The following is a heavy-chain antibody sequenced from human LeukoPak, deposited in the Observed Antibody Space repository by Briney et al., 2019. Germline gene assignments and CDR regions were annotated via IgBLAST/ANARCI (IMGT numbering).Heavy chain of an antibody. CDR3: ARVEGGYDNLDY. CDR2: IYYSGST. J-gene: IGHJ4*02. Sequence: SETLSLTCTVSGGSISSYYWSWIRQPPGKGLEWIGYIYYSGSTNYNPSLKSRVTISVDTSKNQFSLKLSSVTAADTAVYYCARVEGGYDNLDYWGQGTLVTVSS. CDR1: GGSISSYY. D-gene: IGHD5-12*01. V-gene: IGHV4-59*01.